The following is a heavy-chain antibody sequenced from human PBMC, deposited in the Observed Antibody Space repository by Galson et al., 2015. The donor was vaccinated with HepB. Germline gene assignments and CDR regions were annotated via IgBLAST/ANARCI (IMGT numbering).Heavy chain of an antibody. J-gene: IGHJ4*02. CDR2: FDPEDGET. CDR1: GYTLTELS. CDR3: ATSLRFFSPQVLDY. D-gene: IGHD3-3*01. V-gene: IGHV1-24*01. Sequence: SVKVSCKVSGYTLTELSMHWVRQAPGKGLEWTGGFDPEDGETIYAQNFQGRVTMTEDTSTDTAYMELSSLRSEDTAVYYCATSLRFFSPQVLDYWGQGTLVTVSS.